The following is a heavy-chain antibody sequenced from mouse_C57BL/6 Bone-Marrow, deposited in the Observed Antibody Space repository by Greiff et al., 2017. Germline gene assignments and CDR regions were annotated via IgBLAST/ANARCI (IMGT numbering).Heavy chain of an antibody. V-gene: IGHV1-81*01. D-gene: IGHD1-1*01. CDR3: ARETTVVPWYFDV. J-gene: IGHJ1*03. CDR1: GYTFTSYG. CDR2: IYPRSGNT. Sequence: QVQLKESGAELARPGASVKLSCKASGYTFTSYGISWVKQRTGQGLEWIGEIYPRSGNTYYNEKFKGKATLTADKSSSTAYMELRSLTSEDSAVYFCARETTVVPWYFDVWGTGTTVTVSS.